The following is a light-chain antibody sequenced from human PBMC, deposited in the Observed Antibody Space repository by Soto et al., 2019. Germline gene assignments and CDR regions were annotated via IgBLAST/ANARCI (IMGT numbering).Light chain of an antibody. CDR1: QSVSSSY. CDR3: QQYGSSPF. Sequence: EIVLTQSPGTLSLSPGERATLSCRASQSVSSSYLAWYQQKPGQAPRLLIYGASSRATGIPDRFSGSGSGTDFTLTISRLETEDCAVYYCQQYGSSPFFGGGTEVEIK. CDR2: GAS. J-gene: IGKJ4*01. V-gene: IGKV3-20*01.